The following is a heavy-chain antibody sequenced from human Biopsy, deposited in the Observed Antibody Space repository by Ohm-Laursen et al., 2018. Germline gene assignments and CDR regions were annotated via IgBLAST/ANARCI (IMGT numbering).Heavy chain of an antibody. CDR3: ARGDYFDSNGYFWFDP. Sequence: TLSLTCTVSGGSISSGGSYWSWIRQRPGKGLEWIGYIFNSANTYYNPSLKNLITISGDTSKNQFSLKLNSVTAADTAVYYCARGDYFDSNGYFWFDPRGQGILVTVSS. J-gene: IGHJ5*01. V-gene: IGHV4-31*01. D-gene: IGHD3-22*01. CDR1: GGSISSGGSY. CDR2: IFNSANT.